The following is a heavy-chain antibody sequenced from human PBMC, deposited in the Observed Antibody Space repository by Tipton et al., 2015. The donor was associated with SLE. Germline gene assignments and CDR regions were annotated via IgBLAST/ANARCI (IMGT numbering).Heavy chain of an antibody. V-gene: IGHV4-59*11. D-gene: IGHD5/OR15-5a*01. CDR2: VYYGGST. CDR1: GGSISNLY. J-gene: IGHJ5*02. CDR3: ARVRTEDIVSTKCNWFDP. Sequence: TLSLTCNVSGGSISNLYWSWIRQPPGKPLEWIGYVYYGGSTKYNSSLKSRVTISVDKSKNQFSLKMTFVTAADTAIYYCARVRTEDIVSTKCNWFDPWGQGTLVTVSS.